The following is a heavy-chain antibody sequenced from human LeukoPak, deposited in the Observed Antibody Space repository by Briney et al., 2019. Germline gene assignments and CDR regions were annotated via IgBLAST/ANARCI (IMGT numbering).Heavy chain of an antibody. V-gene: IGHV1-18*01. CDR2: ISAYNGNT. CDR3: ARDRFFRGYSYGSFDY. CDR1: GYTFTSYG. Sequence: ASVKVSCKASGYTFTSYGISWVRQAPGQGLEWMGWISAYNGNTNYAQKLQGRVTMTTDTSTSTAYMELRSLRSDDTAVYYCARDRFFRGYSYGSFDYWGQGTLVTVSS. D-gene: IGHD5-18*01. J-gene: IGHJ4*02.